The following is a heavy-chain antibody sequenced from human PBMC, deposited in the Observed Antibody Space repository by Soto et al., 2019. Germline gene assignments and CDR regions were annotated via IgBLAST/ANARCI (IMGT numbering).Heavy chain of an antibody. CDR1: GFSFSSHG. V-gene: IGHV3-33*01. D-gene: IGHD6-13*01. J-gene: IGHJ6*02. CDR2: LWSRGERA. Sequence: QVQLVESGGDVVQPGRSLRLSCAASGFSFSSHGMHWVLQAPGKGLEWVAHLWSRGERADYADSVKGRFTISGGQTPNTIWLQLNSPRAEETAVYYCGRDAQQLANYGMDVWGQGTTVTVAS. CDR3: GRDAQQLANYGMDV.